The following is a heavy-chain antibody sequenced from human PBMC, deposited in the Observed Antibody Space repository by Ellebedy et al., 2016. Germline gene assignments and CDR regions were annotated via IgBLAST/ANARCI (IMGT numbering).Heavy chain of an antibody. V-gene: IGHV7-4-1*02. D-gene: IGHD6-19*01. Sequence: ASVKVSCKASGYTFTTYAMNWVRQAPGQGLEWMGWINTNTGNPTYAQGFTGRFVFSLDTSVNTAYLQIRGLKADDTAFYYCAKGVAMAGALVVLDYWGQGTLVTVSS. CDR3: AKGVAMAGALVVLDY. CDR2: INTNTGNP. J-gene: IGHJ4*02. CDR1: GYTFTTYA.